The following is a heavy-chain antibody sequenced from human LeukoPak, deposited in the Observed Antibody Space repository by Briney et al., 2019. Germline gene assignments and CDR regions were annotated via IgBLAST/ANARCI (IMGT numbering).Heavy chain of an antibody. CDR2: IYYSGST. CDR3: ARGLRSGSYPPFAY. CDR1: GGSISSYY. Sequence: SETLSLTCTVSGGSISSYYWSWIRQPPGKGLEWIGYIYYSGSTNYNPSLKSRVTISVDTSKNQFSLKLSSVTAADTAVYYCARGLRSGSYPPFAYWGQGTLVTVSS. J-gene: IGHJ4*02. V-gene: IGHV4-59*01. D-gene: IGHD3-10*02.